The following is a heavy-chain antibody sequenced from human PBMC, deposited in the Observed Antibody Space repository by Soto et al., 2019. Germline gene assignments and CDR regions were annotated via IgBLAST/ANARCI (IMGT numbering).Heavy chain of an antibody. J-gene: IGHJ1*01. CDR3: ARVGGYCSGGSCPTTEH. Sequence: QVQLVQSGAEVKKPGSSVKVSCKASGGTFSSYTISWVRQAPGQGLEWMGRIIPILGIANYAQKFQGRVTITAXXSXSXXDMGVRSLRSEDTGVYYCARVGGYCSGGSCPTTEHWGQGTLVTVSS. D-gene: IGHD2-15*01. CDR1: GGTFSSYT. V-gene: IGHV1-69*02. CDR2: IIPILGIA.